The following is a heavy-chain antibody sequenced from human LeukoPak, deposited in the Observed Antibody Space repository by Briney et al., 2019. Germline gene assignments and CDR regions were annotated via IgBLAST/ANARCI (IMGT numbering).Heavy chain of an antibody. D-gene: IGHD6-13*01. Sequence: PSETLSLTCTVSGGSISSYYWSWIPQPPGKGLEWIGYIYYSGSTNYNPSLKSRVTISVDTSKNQFSLKLSSATAEDTAVYYCARVRQQLVSNWFDPWGQGTLSPSPQ. CDR1: GGSISSYY. J-gene: IGHJ5*02. V-gene: IGHV4-59*01. CDR2: IYYSGST. CDR3: ARVRQQLVSNWFDP.